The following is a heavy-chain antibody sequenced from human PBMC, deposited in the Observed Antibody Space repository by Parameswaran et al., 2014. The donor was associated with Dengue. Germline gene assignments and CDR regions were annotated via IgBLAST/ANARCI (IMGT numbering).Heavy chain of an antibody. D-gene: IGHD1-20*01. Sequence: GSLRLSCTVSGGSISSYYWSWIRQPPGKGLEWIGYIYYSGSTNYNPSLKSRVTISVDTSKNQFSLKLSSVTAADTAVYYCARDASFYFNNWNDVEESGGMDVWGQGTTVTVSS. V-gene: IGHV4-59*01. CDR1: GGSISSYY. CDR2: IYYSGST. J-gene: IGHJ6*02. CDR3: ARDASFYFNNWNDVEESGGMDV.